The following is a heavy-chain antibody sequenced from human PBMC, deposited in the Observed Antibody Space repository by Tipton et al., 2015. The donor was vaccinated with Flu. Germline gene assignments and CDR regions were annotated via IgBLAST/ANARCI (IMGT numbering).Heavy chain of an antibody. D-gene: IGHD1-26*01. J-gene: IGHJ3*02. CDR1: GFTFSSYE. Sequence: SLRLSCAAPGFTFSSYEMNWVRQAPGKGLEWVSYISSSGSTIYYADSVKGRFTISSDNAKNSLYLQMNSLRAEDTAVYYCARDRSYPTRGAFDIWGQGTMVTVSS. V-gene: IGHV3-48*03. CDR3: ARDRSYPTRGAFDI. CDR2: ISSSGSTI.